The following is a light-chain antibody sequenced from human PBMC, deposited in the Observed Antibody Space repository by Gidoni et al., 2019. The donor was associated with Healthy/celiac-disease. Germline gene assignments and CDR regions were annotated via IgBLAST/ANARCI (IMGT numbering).Light chain of an antibody. CDR2: EVS. CDR3: CSYAGSSTSVV. CDR1: SSDVGSYNL. J-gene: IGLJ2*01. Sequence: QSALTQPASVSGSPGQSITISCTGTSSDVGSYNLVSWYQQHPGKAPKLMIYEVSKRPSGVSNRFSGSKSGNTASLTISGLQAEDEADYYCCSYAGSSTSVVFGGGTKLXVX. V-gene: IGLV2-23*02.